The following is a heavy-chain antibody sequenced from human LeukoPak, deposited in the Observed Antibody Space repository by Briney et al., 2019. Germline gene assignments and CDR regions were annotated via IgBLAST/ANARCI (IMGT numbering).Heavy chain of an antibody. V-gene: IGHV1-2*02. J-gene: IGHJ3*02. D-gene: IGHD1-26*01. Sequence: ASVKVSCKASGYTFTDYYMHWVRQAPGQGLEWMGWINPNSGGTNYAQKFQGRVTMTRDTSISTAYMELSRLRSDDTAVYFCARAVGAPRDAFDIWGQGTMVTVSS. CDR1: GYTFTDYY. CDR2: INPNSGGT. CDR3: ARAVGAPRDAFDI.